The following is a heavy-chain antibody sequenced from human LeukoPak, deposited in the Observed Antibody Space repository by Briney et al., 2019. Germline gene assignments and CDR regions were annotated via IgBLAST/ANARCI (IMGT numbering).Heavy chain of an antibody. CDR1: GGSISRGSYY. J-gene: IGHJ4*02. V-gene: IGHV4-61*02. CDR3: ARQTFGVLYFDS. CDR2: IYNSGST. D-gene: IGHD3-10*01. Sequence: PSQTLSLTCIVSGGSISRGSYYWSWIRQPAGKGLEWMGRIYNSGSTNYNPSLKSRVTISTDMSRNQISLKLSSVTAADTAVYYCARQTFGVLYFDSWGQGTLVIVSS.